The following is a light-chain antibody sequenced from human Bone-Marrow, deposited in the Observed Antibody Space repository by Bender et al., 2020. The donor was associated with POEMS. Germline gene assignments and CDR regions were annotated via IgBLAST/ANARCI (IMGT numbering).Light chain of an antibody. Sequence: QSVLTQPPSASGTPGQSVIISCSGTDSNFGGNNVNWYQHLPGTAPRLVVYSNYQRPSGVPARFSGSKSGSTASLTISGLQAEDEADYYCSSYTSSSTRYVFGTGTKVTV. V-gene: IGLV1-44*01. CDR1: DSNFGGNN. CDR2: SNY. J-gene: IGLJ1*01. CDR3: SSYTSSSTRYV.